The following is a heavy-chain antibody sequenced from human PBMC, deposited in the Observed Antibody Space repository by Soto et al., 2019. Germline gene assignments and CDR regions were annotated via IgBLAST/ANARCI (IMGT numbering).Heavy chain of an antibody. CDR1: GGSISSDYYS. Sequence: QVQLQESGSGLVKPSETLSLTCAVSGGSISSDYYSWSWIRQPPGKDLEWIGYIYHGGSTYYNPSLRSRVTLSVDTSKNHFSLRLTSVTAADTAGYSCARLNRLRNDAFDIWGQGTLVAVSS. D-gene: IGHD3-16*01. CDR3: ARLNRLRNDAFDI. CDR2: IYHGGST. V-gene: IGHV4-30-2*01. J-gene: IGHJ3*02.